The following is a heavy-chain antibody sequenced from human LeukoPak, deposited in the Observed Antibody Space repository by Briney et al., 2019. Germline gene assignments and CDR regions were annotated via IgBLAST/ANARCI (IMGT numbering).Heavy chain of an antibody. J-gene: IGHJ6*02. D-gene: IGHD2-2*01. CDR2: INPNSGGT. V-gene: IGHV1-2*06. CDR1: GYTFTGYY. CDR3: ARGPLDIVVVPAARSLGMDV. Sequence: GTSVKVSCKASGYTFTGYYMHWVRQAPGQGLEWMGRINPNSGGTNYAQKFQGRVTISVDTSKNQFSLKLSSVTAADTAVYYCARGPLDIVVVPAARSLGMDVWGQGTTVTVSS.